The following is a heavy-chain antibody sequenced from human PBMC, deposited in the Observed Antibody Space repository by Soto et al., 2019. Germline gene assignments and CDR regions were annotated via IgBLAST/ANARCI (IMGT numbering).Heavy chain of an antibody. CDR2: IYHSGST. Sequence: TRAVAGGSSSSGGDSRSWNRQPPGKGLEWIGYIYHSGSTYYNPSLKSRVTISVDRSKNQFSLKLRSVTAADTAVCYCGRPNFFDYWGQGTLVTVSS. CDR3: GRPNFFDY. CDR1: GGSSSSGGDS. V-gene: IGHV4-30-2*01. J-gene: IGHJ4*02.